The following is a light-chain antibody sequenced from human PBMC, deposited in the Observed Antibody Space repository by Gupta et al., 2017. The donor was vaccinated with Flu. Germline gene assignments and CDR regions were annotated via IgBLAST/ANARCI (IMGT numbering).Light chain of an antibody. J-gene: IGLJ1*01. CDR3: HVWDTVNDVYV. V-gene: IGLV3-21*02. CDR2: DGY. CDR1: DILTYS. Sequence: SVAPGGTATLPGGGDDILTYSVHWYQQKPGQALVLVAYDGYERPSGSPDRCSGCKATLTISRVEVGDEADYYCHVWDTVNDVYVFGPGTKLTVL.